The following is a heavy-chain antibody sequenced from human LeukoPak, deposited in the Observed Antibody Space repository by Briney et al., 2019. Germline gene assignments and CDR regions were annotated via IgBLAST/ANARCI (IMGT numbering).Heavy chain of an antibody. CDR1: GYTFTSYD. V-gene: IGHV1-8*01. CDR2: MNPNSGNT. D-gene: IGHD3-22*01. CDR3: ASFHYYDSSGYYPNFDY. Sequence: ASVKVSCKASGYTFTSYDINWVRQATGQGLEWMGWMNPNSGNTGYAQKFQGRVTMTRNTSISTAYMELSSLRSEDTAVYYCASFHYYDSSGYYPNFDYWGQGTLVTVSS. J-gene: IGHJ4*02.